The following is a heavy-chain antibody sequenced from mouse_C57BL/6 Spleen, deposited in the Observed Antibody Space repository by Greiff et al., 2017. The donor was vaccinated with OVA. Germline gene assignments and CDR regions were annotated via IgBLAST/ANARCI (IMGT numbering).Heavy chain of an antibody. CDR3: TRGEDYYGYFDY. CDR2: ISSGGDYI. D-gene: IGHD1-1*01. CDR1: GFTFSSYA. V-gene: IGHV5-9-1*02. Sequence: EVQVVESGEGLVKPGGSLKLSCAASGFTFSSYAMSWVRQTPEKRLEWVAYISSGGDYIYYADTVKGRFTISRDNARNTLYLQMSSLKSEDTAMYYCTRGEDYYGYFDYWGQGTTLTVSS. J-gene: IGHJ2*01.